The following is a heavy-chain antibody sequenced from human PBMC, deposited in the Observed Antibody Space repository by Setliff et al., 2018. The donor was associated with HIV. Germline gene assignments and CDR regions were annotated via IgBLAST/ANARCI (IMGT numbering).Heavy chain of an antibody. CDR3: ARGRWLQQHYYFDY. CDR2: IKQDGSEK. CDR1: GFLFHTYW. Sequence: GVSLRLSCAASGFLFHTYWMTWVRQAPGEGLEWVANIKQDGSEKYYVDSVKGRFTISRDNAKNSLYLQMNSLRAEDTAIYYCARGRWLQQHYYFDYWGQGTLVTVS. D-gene: IGHD5-12*01. V-gene: IGHV3-7*01. J-gene: IGHJ4*02.